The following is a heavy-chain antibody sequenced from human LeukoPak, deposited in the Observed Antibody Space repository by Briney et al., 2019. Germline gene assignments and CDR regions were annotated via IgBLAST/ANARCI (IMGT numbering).Heavy chain of an antibody. J-gene: IGHJ4*02. V-gene: IGHV1-2*02. CDR1: GYTFTGYY. CDR3: ARGHRIIGQQQLVPVY. CDR2: INPNSGGT. Sequence: GASVKVSCKASGYTFTGYYMHWVRQAPGQGLEWMGWINPNSGGTNYAQKFQGRVTMTRDTSISTAYMELSRLRSDDTAVYYCARGHRIIGQQQLVPVYWGQGTLVTVSS. D-gene: IGHD6-13*01.